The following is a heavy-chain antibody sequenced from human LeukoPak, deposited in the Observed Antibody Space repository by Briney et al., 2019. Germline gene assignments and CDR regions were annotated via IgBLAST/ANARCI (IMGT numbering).Heavy chain of an antibody. CDR2: IKEDGSEI. CDR3: ARDLTRTDN. D-gene: IGHD1/OR15-1a*01. V-gene: IGHV3-7*05. CDR1: GFTFSNYW. J-gene: IGHJ4*02. Sequence: GGSLRLSCAASGFTFSNYWMNWVRQAPGKGLEWVANIKEDGSEIYYLDSVKGRFTISRDNAKNTLYLQMNSLRAEDTALYYCARDLTRTDNWGQGTLVTASS.